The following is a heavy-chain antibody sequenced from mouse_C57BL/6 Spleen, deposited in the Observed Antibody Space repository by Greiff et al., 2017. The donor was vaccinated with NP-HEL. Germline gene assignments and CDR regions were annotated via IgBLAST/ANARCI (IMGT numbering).Heavy chain of an antibody. Sequence: VQRVESGPGLVQPSQSLSITCTVSGFSLTSYGVHWVRQSPGKGLEWLGVIWRGGSTDYNAAFMSRLSITKDNSKSQVFFKMNSLQADDTAIYYCAKKRYSKGDAMDYWGQGTSVTVSS. CDR3: AKKRYSKGDAMDY. J-gene: IGHJ4*01. D-gene: IGHD2-5*01. CDR2: IWRGGST. CDR1: GFSLTSYG. V-gene: IGHV2-5*01.